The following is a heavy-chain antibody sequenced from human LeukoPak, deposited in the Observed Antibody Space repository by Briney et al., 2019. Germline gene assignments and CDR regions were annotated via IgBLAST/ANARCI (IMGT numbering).Heavy chain of an antibody. J-gene: IGHJ4*02. Sequence: ASVKVSCKASGYTFTGCYMQWVRQAPGQGLEWMGWIKPDSGFSNYAPKFQGRVTLTRDTSISTVYMELKRLTSDDTAMYYCARGGKSELGTCDHWGQGTLVTVSS. CDR1: GYTFTGCY. V-gene: IGHV1-2*02. CDR2: IKPDSGFS. CDR3: ARGGKSELGTCDH. D-gene: IGHD7-27*01.